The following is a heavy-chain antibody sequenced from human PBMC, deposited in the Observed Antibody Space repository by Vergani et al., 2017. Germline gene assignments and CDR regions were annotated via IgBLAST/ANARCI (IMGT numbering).Heavy chain of an antibody. V-gene: IGHV4-39*01. J-gene: IGHJ5*02. CDR2: IYYSGST. D-gene: IGHD3-16*02. Sequence: QLQLQESGPGLVKPSETLSLTCTVSGGSISSSSYYWGWIRQPPGKGLEWIGSIYYSGSTYYNPSLKSRVTISVDTSKNQFSLKLSSVTAADTAVYYCARVHYVWGNYRVNWFDPWGPGTLVTVSS. CDR1: GGSISSSSYY. CDR3: ARVHYVWGNYRVNWFDP.